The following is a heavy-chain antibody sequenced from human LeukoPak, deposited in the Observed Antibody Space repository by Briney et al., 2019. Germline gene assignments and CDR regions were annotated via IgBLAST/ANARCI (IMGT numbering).Heavy chain of an antibody. CDR1: GFTFNSYW. D-gene: IGHD3-10*01. J-gene: IGHJ6*02. CDR2: INNDGTST. CDR3: ARVGRGLYSMDV. V-gene: IGHV3-74*01. Sequence: GGSLRLSCAASGFTFNSYWMHWVRQAPGKGLVWVSRINNDGTSTSYADSVKGRFTISRDNAKSTLYLQMNSLRDEDTAVYYCARVGRGLYSMDVWGQGTTVTVSS.